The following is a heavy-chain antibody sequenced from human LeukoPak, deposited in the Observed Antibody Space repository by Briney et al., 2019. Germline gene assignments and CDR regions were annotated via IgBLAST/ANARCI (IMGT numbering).Heavy chain of an antibody. CDR2: INPSGGST. CDR3: ARDHGRMAAAGNFDY. J-gene: IGHJ4*02. CDR1: GYTFTSYY. V-gene: IGHV1-46*01. D-gene: IGHD6-13*01. Sequence: ASVKVSCKASGYTFTSYYMHWVRQAPGQGLEWMGIINPSGGSTSYAQKFQGRVTMTRDTSTSTVYMELSSLRSEDTAVYYCARDHGRMAAAGNFDYWGQGTLVTVSS.